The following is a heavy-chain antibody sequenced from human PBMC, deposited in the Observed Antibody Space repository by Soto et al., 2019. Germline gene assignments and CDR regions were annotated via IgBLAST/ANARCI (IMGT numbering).Heavy chain of an antibody. CDR2: IRQDGGEK. V-gene: IGHV3-7*01. CDR1: GFSFGSFW. D-gene: IGHD4-4*01. Sequence: GGSLRLSCSASGFSFGSFWMSWVRQAPGKGLEWVANIRQDGGEKYYSDSVKGRFTISRDNAKNSLYLQMNSLRVEDTAVYFCASGRGLHFWGQGTQVTVSS. J-gene: IGHJ4*02. CDR3: ASGRGLHF.